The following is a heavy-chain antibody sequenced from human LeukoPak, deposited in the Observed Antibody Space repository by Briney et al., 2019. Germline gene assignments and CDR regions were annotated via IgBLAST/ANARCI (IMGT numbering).Heavy chain of an antibody. Sequence: SETLSLTCTVSGGSISSSSYYWGWIRQPPGKGLEWIGSIYYSGSTYYNPSLKSRVTISVDTSKNQFSLKLSSVTAADTAVYCCARHVEGGEEYSYHNWFDPWGQGTLVTVSS. D-gene: IGHD5-18*01. CDR3: ARHVEGGEEYSYHNWFDP. V-gene: IGHV4-39*01. J-gene: IGHJ5*02. CDR1: GGSISSSSYY. CDR2: IYYSGST.